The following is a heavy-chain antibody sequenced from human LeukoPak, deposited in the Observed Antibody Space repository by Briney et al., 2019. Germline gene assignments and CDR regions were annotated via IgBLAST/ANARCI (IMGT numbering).Heavy chain of an antibody. V-gene: IGHV4-59*01. CDR1: GGSISSYY. CDR3: ARGLGYCSSTTCYPWFGP. J-gene: IGHJ5*02. Sequence: SETLSLTCTVSGGSISSYYWSWIRQPPGKGLEWIGYVYYSGNTNYNPSLKSRVTMSVDTSKNQFSLKLSSVTAADTAVYYCARGLGYCSSTTCYPWFGPWGQGTLVTVSS. D-gene: IGHD2-2*01. CDR2: VYYSGNT.